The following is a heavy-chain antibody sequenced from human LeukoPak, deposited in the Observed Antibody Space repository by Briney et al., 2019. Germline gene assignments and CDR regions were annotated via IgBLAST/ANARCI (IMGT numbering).Heavy chain of an antibody. CDR2: IYPGDSDT. Sequence: GESLKISCKGSGYSFTSYWIGWVRQMPGKGLEWMGIIYPGDSDTRYSPSFQGQVTISADKSISTAYLQWSSLKASDTAMYYCARRGYCSSTSCPAPFDYWGQGTLVTVSS. J-gene: IGHJ4*02. CDR3: ARRGYCSSTSCPAPFDY. CDR1: GYSFTSYW. D-gene: IGHD2-2*01. V-gene: IGHV5-51*01.